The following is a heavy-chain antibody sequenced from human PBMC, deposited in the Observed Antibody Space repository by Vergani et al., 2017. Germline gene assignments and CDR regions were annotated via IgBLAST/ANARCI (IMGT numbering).Heavy chain of an antibody. CDR2: ISWNSNSI. CDR1: GSTSAGYA. J-gene: IGHJ5*02. Sequence: EVQLEESGGGLVLPGRSLRLSCVASGSTSAGYALHWVRQAPGKGLEWVSGISWNSNSIGYADSVKGRFTISRDNAKNSLYLQRNSLRAEDTALYYCAKDLGTSSGGGWFDPWGQGTLVTVSS. V-gene: IGHV3-9*02. D-gene: IGHD6-6*01. CDR3: AKDLGTSSGGGWFDP.